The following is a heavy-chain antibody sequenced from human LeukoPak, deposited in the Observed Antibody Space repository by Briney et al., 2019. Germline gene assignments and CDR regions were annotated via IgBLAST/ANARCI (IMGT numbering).Heavy chain of an antibody. J-gene: IGHJ4*02. CDR1: GGSFSGYY. D-gene: IGHD2-15*01. CDR3: ARHRWGYCSGGSCPRPFDY. V-gene: IGHV4-34*01. CDR2: INHSGST. Sequence: PSETLSLTCAVYGGSFSGYYWSWIRQPPGKGLEWIGEINHSGSTNYNPSLKSRVTISVDTSKNQFSLKLSSVTAADTAVYYCARHRWGYCSGGSCPRPFDYWGQGTLVTVSS.